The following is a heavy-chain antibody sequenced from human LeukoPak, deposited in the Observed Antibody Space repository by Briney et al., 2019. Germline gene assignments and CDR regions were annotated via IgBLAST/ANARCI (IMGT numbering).Heavy chain of an antibody. CDR1: GGSFSGYY. CDR2: INHSGST. J-gene: IGHJ4*02. D-gene: IGHD3-16*01. Sequence: SETLSLTCAVYGGSFSGYYWSWIRQPPGKGLEWIGEINHSGSTNYNPSLESRVTISKDMSKNQFSLKLSSMTAADTAVYYCARLPPHYSSTWGFFDNWGQGTLVTVSS. CDR3: ARLPPHYSSTWGFFDN. V-gene: IGHV4-34*01.